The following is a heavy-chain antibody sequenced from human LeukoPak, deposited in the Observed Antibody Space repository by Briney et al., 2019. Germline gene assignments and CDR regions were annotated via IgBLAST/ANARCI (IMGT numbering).Heavy chain of an antibody. CDR1: GFTFSSYP. V-gene: IGHV3-23*01. CDR2: ISGSGDST. CDR3: AKERGVRGSGSYFFDY. D-gene: IGHD3-10*01. J-gene: IGHJ4*02. Sequence: GGSLRLSCAASGFTFSSYPMSWVRQAPGKGLEWVSAISGSGDSTYYADSVKGRFTISRDNSKNTLYLQMNSLRAEDTAVYYCAKERGVRGSGSYFFDYWGQGTLVTVSS.